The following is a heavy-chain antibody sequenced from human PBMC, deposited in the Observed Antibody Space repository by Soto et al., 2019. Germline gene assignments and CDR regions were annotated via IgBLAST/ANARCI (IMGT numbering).Heavy chain of an antibody. Sequence: PGGSLRLSCAGSGSIFSNYVLNWVRQAPGKGLEWVSSISGNGRATYYADSVEGRFTISRDNSKDTVFLQMNSLTAEDTAVYFCAKERDNWNYFPADSWGQGTVVTVSS. CDR3: AKERDNWNYFPADS. V-gene: IGHV3-23*01. J-gene: IGHJ4*02. CDR2: ISGNGRAT. D-gene: IGHD1-7*01. CDR1: GSIFSNYV.